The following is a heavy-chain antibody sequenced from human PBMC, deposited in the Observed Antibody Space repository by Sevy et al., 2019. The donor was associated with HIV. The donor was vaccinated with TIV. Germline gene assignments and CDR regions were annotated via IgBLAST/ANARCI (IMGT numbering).Heavy chain of an antibody. J-gene: IGHJ4*02. CDR2: INNDGSVR. D-gene: IGHD1-26*01. CDR1: GFSLSAYW. V-gene: IGHV3-74*01. Sequence: GGSLRLSCKCSGFSLSAYWMHWVRQIPGKGLDWVSHINNDGSVRQYGDSVKGRFTISRDNVRNTLYLQMESLRAEDAGVYYCARGIGKSGAFWGQGTLVTVSS. CDR3: ARGIGKSGAF.